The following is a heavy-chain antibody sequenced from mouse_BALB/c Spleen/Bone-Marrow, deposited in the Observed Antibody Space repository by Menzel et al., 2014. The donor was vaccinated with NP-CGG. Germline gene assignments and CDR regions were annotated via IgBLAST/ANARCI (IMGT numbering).Heavy chain of an antibody. CDR1: GYAFSSYW. J-gene: IGHJ3*01. D-gene: IGHD2-2*01. CDR3: EKVTTGFAY. CDR2: IYPGDGDT. V-gene: IGHV1-80*01. Sequence: QVQLQQSGAELVRPGSSVKISCKASGYAFSSYWVTWVKQRPGQGLEWIGQIYPGDGDTNYNGKFKDKVTLTADKSSSAAYMQLSSLTSEDSAVYFCEKVTTGFAYWGQGTLVTVSA.